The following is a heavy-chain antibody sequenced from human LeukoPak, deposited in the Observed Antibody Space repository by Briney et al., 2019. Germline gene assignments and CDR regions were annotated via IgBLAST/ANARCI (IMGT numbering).Heavy chain of an antibody. CDR3: ARGTQSSPMPIDY. Sequence: SETLSLTCTVSGYSISSGYYWGWIRQPPGKGLEWIGSIYHSGSTYYNPSLKSRVTISVDTSKNQFSLKLSSVTAADTAVYYCARGTQSSPMPIDYWGQGTLVTVSS. D-gene: IGHD2-2*01. J-gene: IGHJ4*02. CDR2: IYHSGST. CDR1: GYSISSGYY. V-gene: IGHV4-38-2*02.